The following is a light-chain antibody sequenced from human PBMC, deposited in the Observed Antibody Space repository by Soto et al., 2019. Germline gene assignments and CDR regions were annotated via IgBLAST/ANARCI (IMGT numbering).Light chain of an antibody. CDR2: GVS. Sequence: GLKQSAGTLSLYPGERATLSCRASQSVSSSYLAWYQQRPGRAPRLLIYGVSTRATGVPARFSGSGSGTEFTLTISSLQSEDFAVYYCQQYERWPSWPFGQGTKVDIK. V-gene: IGKV3-20*01. CDR3: QQYERWPSWP. J-gene: IGKJ1*01. CDR1: QSVSSSY.